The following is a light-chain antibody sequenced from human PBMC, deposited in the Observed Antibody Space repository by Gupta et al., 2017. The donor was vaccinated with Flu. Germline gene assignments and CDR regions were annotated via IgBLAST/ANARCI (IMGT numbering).Light chain of an antibody. Sequence: SYGLTQPPSVSVCPGPTASNTCSGDKLGDKYACWYQQKPGQSPVLVIYQDSKRPSGIPERFSGSNSGNTATLTISGTQAMDEAYYYCQACDSSIYVFGTGTKVTVL. V-gene: IGLV3-1*01. CDR2: QDS. CDR1: KLGDKY. CDR3: QACDSSIYV. J-gene: IGLJ1*01.